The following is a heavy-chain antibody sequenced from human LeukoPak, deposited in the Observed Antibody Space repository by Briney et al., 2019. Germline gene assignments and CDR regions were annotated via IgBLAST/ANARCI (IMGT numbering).Heavy chain of an antibody. D-gene: IGHD1-26*01. CDR3: ARVESWEHSGSSQDAFDI. J-gene: IGHJ3*02. CDR1: GYTFTSYY. Sequence: ASVKVSCKASGYTFTSYYMHWVRQAAGQGLEWMGIINPSGGSTSYAQKFQGRVTMTRDMSTSTVYMELSSLSSDDTAVYFCARVESWEHSGSSQDAFDIWGQGTMVTVSS. CDR2: INPSGGST. V-gene: IGHV1-46*01.